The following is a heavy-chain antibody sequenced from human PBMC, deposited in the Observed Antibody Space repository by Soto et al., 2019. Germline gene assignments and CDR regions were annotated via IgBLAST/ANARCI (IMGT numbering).Heavy chain of an antibody. CDR3: ARTPSDPDH. J-gene: IGHJ4*01. D-gene: IGHD1-26*01. Sequence: PSETLSLTCTVSGGSISTTHWWNWVRQPPGKGLEWIGQIFHTGKTNYNPSLKSRATISLDKSKNQFSLSLSSVTAADTAIYYCARTPSDPDHWGHGTLLTVSS. V-gene: IGHV4-4*02. CDR1: GGSISTTHW. CDR2: IFHTGKT.